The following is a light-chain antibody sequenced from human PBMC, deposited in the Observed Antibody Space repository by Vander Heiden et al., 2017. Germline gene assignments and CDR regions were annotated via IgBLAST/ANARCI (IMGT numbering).Light chain of an antibody. CDR1: SSNIGSNA. J-gene: IGLJ2*01. CDR2: NND. V-gene: IGLV1-44*01. CDR3: AAWDDSLTGLV. Sequence: QSVLPQPPSTSGTPGQRVTISCSGSSSNIGSNAVNWYQQHPGAAPRLLIYNNDQRPSGVPDRFSGSKSGTSASLSVSGLRSEDEADYYCAAWDDSLTGLVFGGGTKLTVL.